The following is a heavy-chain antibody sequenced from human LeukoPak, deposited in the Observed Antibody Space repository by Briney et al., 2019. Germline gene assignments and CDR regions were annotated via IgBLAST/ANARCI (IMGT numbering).Heavy chain of an antibody. D-gene: IGHD5-18*01. Sequence: SETLSLTCAVYGGSFSGYYWSWIRQPPGKGLEWIEEINHSESTNYNPSLKSRVTISVDTSKNQFSLNLSSVTAADTAVYYCARAQGYSYGYWAILDYWGHGTQVTVSS. CDR2: INHSEST. CDR1: GGSFSGYY. CDR3: ARAQGYSYGYWAILDY. J-gene: IGHJ4*01. V-gene: IGHV4-34*01.